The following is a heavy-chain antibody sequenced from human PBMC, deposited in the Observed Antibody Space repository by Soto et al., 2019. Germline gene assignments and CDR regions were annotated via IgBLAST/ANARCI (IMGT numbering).Heavy chain of an antibody. CDR2: IYYSGST. CDR1: GGSISSGDYY. J-gene: IGHJ6*02. D-gene: IGHD3-9*01. CDR3: ARPSYYDILTGYYYGMDV. Sequence: SETLSLTCTVSGGSISSGDYYWSWIRQPPGKGLEWIGYIYYSGSTYYNPSLKSRVTISVDTSKNQFSLKLSSVTAADTAVYYCARPSYYDILTGYYYGMDVWGQGTTVT. V-gene: IGHV4-30-4*01.